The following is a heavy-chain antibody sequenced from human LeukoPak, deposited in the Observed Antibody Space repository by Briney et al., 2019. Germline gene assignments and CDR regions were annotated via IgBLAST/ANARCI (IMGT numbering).Heavy chain of an antibody. Sequence: GSLRLSCAASGFTFSSYGMHWVRQAPGKGLEWVAFIRYDGSNKYYADSVKGRFTISRDNSKNTLYPQMNSLRAEDTAVYYCARARFPGSTSRDTTDYWGQGTLVTVSS. CDR1: GFTFSSYG. CDR3: ARARFPGSTSRDTTDY. D-gene: IGHD2-2*02. V-gene: IGHV3-30*02. CDR2: IRYDGSNK. J-gene: IGHJ4*02.